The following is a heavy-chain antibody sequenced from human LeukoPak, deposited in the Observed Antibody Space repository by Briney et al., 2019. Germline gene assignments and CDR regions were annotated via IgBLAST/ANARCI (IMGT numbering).Heavy chain of an antibody. Sequence: SETLSLTCTVSGGSISGSSYYWGWIRQPPGKGPEWIGSIYYSGSTYYNPSLKSRVTLSIDTSKNQFSLKLSSVTAADTAVYYCARYDSSGFYLGKVDYWGQGTLVTVSS. CDR1: GGSISGSSYY. CDR2: IYYSGST. CDR3: ARYDSSGFYLGKVDY. D-gene: IGHD3-22*01. V-gene: IGHV4-39*01. J-gene: IGHJ4*02.